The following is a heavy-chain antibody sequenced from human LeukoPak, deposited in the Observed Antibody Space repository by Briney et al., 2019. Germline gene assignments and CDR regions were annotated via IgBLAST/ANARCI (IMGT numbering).Heavy chain of an antibody. CDR2: IIPIFGTA. V-gene: IGHV1-69*01. CDR3: ARISGSSRGFDP. Sequence: EASVKVSFKASGGTFVSYAISWVRQAPGQGLEWMGGIIPIFGTANYAQKFQGRVTITADESTSTAYMEPSSLRSEDTAVYYCARISGSSRGFDPWGQGTLVTVSS. CDR1: GGTFVSYA. D-gene: IGHD3-10*01. J-gene: IGHJ5*02.